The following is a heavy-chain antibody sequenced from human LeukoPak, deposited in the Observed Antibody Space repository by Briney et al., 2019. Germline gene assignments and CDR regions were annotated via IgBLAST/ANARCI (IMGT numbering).Heavy chain of an antibody. V-gene: IGHV1-2*02. J-gene: IGHJ4*02. CDR1: GYTFTGYY. Sequence: GASVKVSCKASGYTFTGYYMHWVRQAPGQGLEWMGWINPNSGGTNYAPKFQGRVTVTMDTSISTAYMELSRLRSDDTAVYYCAPFRGYNQGFDYWGQGTLVTVSS. CDR3: APFRGYNQGFDY. D-gene: IGHD5-18*01. CDR2: INPNSGGT.